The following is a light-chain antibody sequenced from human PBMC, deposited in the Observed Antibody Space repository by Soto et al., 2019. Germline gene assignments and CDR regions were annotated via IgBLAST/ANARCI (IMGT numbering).Light chain of an antibody. J-gene: IGKJ4*01. CDR3: QQHGTSPELT. CDR1: QSVSNTY. V-gene: IGKV3-20*01. Sequence: EIVLTQSPGTLSLSPGESATLSCRASQSVSNTYLAWYQQKPGQAPRLLISGASSRATGIPDRFSGSGSGTDFSLTISRLEPEDFAVYYCQQHGTSPELTFGGGTRVEIK. CDR2: GAS.